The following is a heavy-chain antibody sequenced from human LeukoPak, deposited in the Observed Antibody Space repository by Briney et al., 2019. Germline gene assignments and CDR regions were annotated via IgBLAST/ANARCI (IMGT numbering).Heavy chain of an antibody. V-gene: IGHV4-39*01. D-gene: IGHD1-26*01. CDR2: IHYSGTT. Sequence: SETLSLTCTVSGGPISSSGHYCVWIRQPPGEGLEWIGGIHYSGTTYYDTSLKSRMPMSVDTSKNQFSLKLTSLTAADTAVYYCVRYSLETHSFDIWGQGTLVTVSS. J-gene: IGHJ4*02. CDR1: GGPISSSGHY. CDR3: VRYSLETHSFDI.